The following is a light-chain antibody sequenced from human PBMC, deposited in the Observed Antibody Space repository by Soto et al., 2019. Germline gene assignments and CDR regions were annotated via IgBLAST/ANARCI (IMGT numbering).Light chain of an antibody. J-gene: IGKJ4*01. V-gene: IGKV1-33*01. Sequence: DIQMTQSPSSLSASLGDRVTITCQASQDISKYLNWYQQKPGKAPKILIYDVSVLEAGVPSRFSGGGSGTHFTLTISSLQAEDAATYYCQQFDNLPLTFAGGTKVEIK. CDR3: QQFDNLPLT. CDR1: QDISKY. CDR2: DVS.